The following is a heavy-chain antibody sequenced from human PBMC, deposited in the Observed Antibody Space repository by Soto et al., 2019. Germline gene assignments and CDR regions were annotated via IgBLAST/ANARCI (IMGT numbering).Heavy chain of an antibody. J-gene: IGHJ6*03. V-gene: IGHV1-18*01. CDR1: GYTFTSYG. CDR3: TTVGTGYYYMDV. CDR2: ISAYNGNT. Sequence: AASVKVSCKASGYTFTSYGISWVRQAPGQGLEWMGWISAYNGNTNYAQKLQGRVTMTTDTSTSTAYMELRSLRSDDTAVYYCTTVGTGYYYMDVWGKGTTVTVSS.